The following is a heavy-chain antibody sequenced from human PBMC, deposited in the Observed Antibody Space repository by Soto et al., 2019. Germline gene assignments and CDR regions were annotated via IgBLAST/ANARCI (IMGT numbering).Heavy chain of an antibody. CDR2: INPHGGST. V-gene: IGHV1-46*01. CDR3: ARSSGGNFGIIIEGSNWFDP. CDR1: GDTFTSYY. Sequence: ASVKVSCKAPGDTFTSYYLNWVRQAPGPGLEWMGVINPHGGSTKYAQKFQGRITMTRDTSRSTVYMELSSLRSDDTAIYYCARSSGGNFGIIIEGSNWFDPWGQGTLVTVSS. D-gene: IGHD3-3*01. J-gene: IGHJ5*02.